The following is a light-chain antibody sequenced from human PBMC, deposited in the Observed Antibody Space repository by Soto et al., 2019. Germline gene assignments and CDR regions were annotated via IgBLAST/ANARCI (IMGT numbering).Light chain of an antibody. Sequence: QSALTQPRSVSGSPGQSVTISCTGTSSDIGAYNYVSWYQQHPGKAPKVMIYDVSRRPSGVPDRFSGSKSGNTASLTISGLQADDEADYYCCSYADSDIFLYVFGTGTKLTVL. CDR3: CSYADSDIFLYV. CDR1: SSDIGAYNY. CDR2: DVS. J-gene: IGLJ1*01. V-gene: IGLV2-11*01.